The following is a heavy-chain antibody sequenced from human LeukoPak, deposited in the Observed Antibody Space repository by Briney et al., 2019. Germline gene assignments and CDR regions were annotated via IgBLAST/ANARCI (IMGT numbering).Heavy chain of an antibody. V-gene: IGHV1-2*02. CDR2: INPNSGGT. CDR1: GYTFTGYY. J-gene: IGHJ4*02. CDR3: ARDRGWFGELWGSPFDY. D-gene: IGHD3-10*01. Sequence: GASVKVSCKASGYTFTGYYMHWVRQAPGQGLEWMGWINPNSGGTNYAQKFQARVTMTRATSISTAYMELSRLRSDETAVYYCARDRGWFGELWGSPFDYWGQGTLVTVSS.